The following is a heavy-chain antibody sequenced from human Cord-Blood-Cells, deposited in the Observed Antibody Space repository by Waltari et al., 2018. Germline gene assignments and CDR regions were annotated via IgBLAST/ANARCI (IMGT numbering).Heavy chain of an antibody. J-gene: IGHJ4*02. V-gene: IGHV3-49*05. CDR3: TRADGMITFGGVIVADY. D-gene: IGHD3-16*02. CDR1: GFTFGDYA. Sequence: EVQLVESGGGLVKPGRSLRLSCTASGFTFGDYAMRWFRQATGAGLEWVGFIRSKAYGGTTEYAASVKGRFTISRDDSKSIAYLQMNSLKTEDTAVYYCTRADGMITFGGVIVADYWGQGTLVTVSS. CDR2: IRSKAYGGTT.